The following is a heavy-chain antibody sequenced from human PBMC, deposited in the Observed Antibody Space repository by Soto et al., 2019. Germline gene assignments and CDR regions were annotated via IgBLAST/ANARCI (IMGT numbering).Heavy chain of an antibody. J-gene: IGHJ5*02. Sequence: ASVKVSCKASGYSFTSYGISWVRQAPGQGLEWMGWINPNSGGTNYAQKFQGRVTMTRDTSISTAYMELSRLRSDDTAVYYCARDGQWLMYNWFDPWGQGTLVTVSS. CDR2: INPNSGGT. D-gene: IGHD6-19*01. CDR1: GYSFTSYG. CDR3: ARDGQWLMYNWFDP. V-gene: IGHV1-2*02.